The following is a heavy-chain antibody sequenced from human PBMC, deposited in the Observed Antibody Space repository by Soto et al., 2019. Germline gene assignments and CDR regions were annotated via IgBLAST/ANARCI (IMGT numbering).Heavy chain of an antibody. CDR1: GYTFTSYA. D-gene: IGHD2-15*01. Sequence: ASVKVSCKASGYTFTSYAMHWVRQAPGQRLEWMGWINAGNGNTKYSQKFQGRVTITRDTSASTAYMEPSSLRSEDTAVYYCAITTENCSGGSCPTPGVGYYGMDVWGQGTTVTVSS. CDR3: AITTENCSGGSCPTPGVGYYGMDV. J-gene: IGHJ6*02. V-gene: IGHV1-3*01. CDR2: INAGNGNT.